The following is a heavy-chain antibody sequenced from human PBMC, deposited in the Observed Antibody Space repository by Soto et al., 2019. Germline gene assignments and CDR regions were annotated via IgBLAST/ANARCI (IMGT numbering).Heavy chain of an antibody. V-gene: IGHV3-30*18. CDR2: ISFDGSKK. D-gene: IGHD3-10*01. Sequence: LRLSCAASGFTFSGYGMHWVRQAPGKGLEWVALISFDGSKKNYADSVKGRFSISRDNSKKNVFLQMGSLRPEDTAMYYCVKDRGYTDYYYYAMDVWGQGTTVTVSS. CDR3: VKDRGYTDYYYYAMDV. J-gene: IGHJ6*02. CDR1: GFTFSGYG.